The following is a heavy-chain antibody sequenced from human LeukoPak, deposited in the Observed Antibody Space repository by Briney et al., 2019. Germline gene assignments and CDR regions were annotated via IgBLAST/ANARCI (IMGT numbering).Heavy chain of an antibody. CDR1: GYTFTDYG. J-gene: IGHJ3*02. CDR2: LHSYNGNT. Sequence: ASVKVSCKASGYTFTDYGTHWVRQAPGQGLEWIGWLHSYNGNTNYAQKFHGRVSMTTDTSTRTAYMELRSLRSDDTAVYYCARDINQQLVIPDAFDIWGQGTMVTVSS. V-gene: IGHV1-18*01. D-gene: IGHD6-13*01. CDR3: ARDINQQLVIPDAFDI.